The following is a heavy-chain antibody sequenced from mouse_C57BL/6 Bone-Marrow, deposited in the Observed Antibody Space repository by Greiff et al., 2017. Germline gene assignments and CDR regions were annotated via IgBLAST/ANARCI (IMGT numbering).Heavy chain of an antibody. CDR3: ARHAYYYGSAWVAY. J-gene: IGHJ3*01. D-gene: IGHD1-1*01. CDR2: FYPGSGSI. Sequence: QVQLKESGAELVKPGASVKLSCKASGYTFTEYTIHWVKQRPGQGLEWIGWFYPGSGSIKYNEKFKDKATLTADKSSSTVYMELSRLTSEDSAVDFCARHAYYYGSAWVAYWGQGTLVTVSA. CDR1: GYTFTEYT. V-gene: IGHV1-62-2*01.